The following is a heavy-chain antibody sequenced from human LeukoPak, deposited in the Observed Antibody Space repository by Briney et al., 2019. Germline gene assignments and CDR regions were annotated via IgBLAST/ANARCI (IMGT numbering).Heavy chain of an antibody. CDR2: IKPSGGST. Sequence: GASVKVSCKASGYTFTSYYLHWVRQAPGQGLEWMGIIKPSGGSTTYAQKFQGRVTMTRDTSTSTVYMHLSSLRSEDTAVYYCARASPVSLGQLADFDYWGQGTLVTVSS. V-gene: IGHV1-46*01. CDR3: ARASPVSLGQLADFDY. J-gene: IGHJ4*02. D-gene: IGHD6-6*01. CDR1: GYTFTSYY.